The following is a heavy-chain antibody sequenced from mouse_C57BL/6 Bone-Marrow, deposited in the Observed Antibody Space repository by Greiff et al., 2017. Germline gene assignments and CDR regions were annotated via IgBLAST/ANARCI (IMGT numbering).Heavy chain of an antibody. V-gene: IGHV1-55*01. CDR1: GYTFTSYW. Sequence: QVQLQQPGAELVKPGASVKMSCKASGYTFTSYWITWVKQRPGQGLEWIGDIYPGSGSTNYNEKFKSKATLTVDTASSTDYMQPSSLTSEDSAFYYGARVTTVVEYYFDYWGQGTTLTVSS. CDR2: IYPGSGST. J-gene: IGHJ2*01. CDR3: ARVTTVVEYYFDY. D-gene: IGHD1-1*01.